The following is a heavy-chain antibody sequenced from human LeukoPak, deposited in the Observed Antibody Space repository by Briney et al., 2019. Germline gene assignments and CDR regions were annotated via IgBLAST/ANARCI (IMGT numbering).Heavy chain of an antibody. CDR1: GGSISSYY. Sequence: SETLSLTCTVSGGSISSYYWSWIRQPPGKGLEWIGYIYYSGSTNYNPSLKSRVTISVDTSKNQFSLKLSSVTAADTAVYWCARVPMAAQYYFDYWGQGTLVTVSS. V-gene: IGHV4-59*08. J-gene: IGHJ4*02. CDR3: ARVPMAAQYYFDY. CDR2: IYYSGST. D-gene: IGHD3-10*01.